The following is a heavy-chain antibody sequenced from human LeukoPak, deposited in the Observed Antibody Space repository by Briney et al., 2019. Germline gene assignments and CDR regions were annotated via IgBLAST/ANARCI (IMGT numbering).Heavy chain of an antibody. CDR3: ARGYTYGVDF. CDR2: ISGSTTTI. CDR1: GFTFSDYY. V-gene: IGHV3-11*01. D-gene: IGHD5-18*01. J-gene: IGHJ4*02. Sequence: GGSLRLSCAASGFTFSDYYMSWIRQAPGKGLEWVSFISGSTTTIYYADSVKGRFTISRDNAKNSLFLQMNTLRAEDTAVYYFARGYTYGVDFWGQGTLVTVS.